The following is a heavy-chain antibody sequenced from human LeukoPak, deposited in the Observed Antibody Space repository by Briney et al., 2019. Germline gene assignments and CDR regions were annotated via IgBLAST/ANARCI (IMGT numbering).Heavy chain of an antibody. V-gene: IGHV4-39*01. CDR3: ARHGDYYYYMDV. CDR1: GGSISSSSYY. Sequence: PSETLSLTCTVSGGSISSSSYYWGWIRQPPGKGLEWIGSIYYSGSTYYNPSLKSRVTMSVDTSKNQFSLKLSSVTAADTAVYYCARHGDYYYYMDVWGKGTTVTISS. D-gene: IGHD3-3*01. CDR2: IYYSGST. J-gene: IGHJ6*03.